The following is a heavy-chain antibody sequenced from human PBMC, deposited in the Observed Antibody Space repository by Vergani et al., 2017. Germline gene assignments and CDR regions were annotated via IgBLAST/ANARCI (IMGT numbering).Heavy chain of an antibody. Sequence: QVQLQQWGAGLLKPSETLSLTCAVYGGSFSGYYWSWIRQPPGKGLEWIGEINHSGSTNYNPSLKSRVTISVDTSKNQFSLKLSSVTAADTAVYYCARRVVIALFDYWGQGTLVTVSS. V-gene: IGHV4-34*01. CDR2: INHSGST. D-gene: IGHD2-21*01. J-gene: IGHJ4*02. CDR3: ARRVVIALFDY. CDR1: GGSFSGYY.